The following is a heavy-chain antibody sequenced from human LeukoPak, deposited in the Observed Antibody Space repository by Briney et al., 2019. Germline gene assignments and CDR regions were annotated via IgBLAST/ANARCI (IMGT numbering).Heavy chain of an antibody. CDR1: GGSISSGSYY. CDR2: IYTSGGT. V-gene: IGHV4-61*02. CDR3: ARVDQWLNDY. J-gene: IGHJ4*02. D-gene: IGHD3-22*01. Sequence: SETLSLTCTVSGGSISSGSYYWSWIRQPAGKGLEWIGRIYTSGGTNYNPSLKSRATISVDTSKNQFSLKLSSVTAADTAVYYCARVDQWLNDYWGQGTLVTVSS.